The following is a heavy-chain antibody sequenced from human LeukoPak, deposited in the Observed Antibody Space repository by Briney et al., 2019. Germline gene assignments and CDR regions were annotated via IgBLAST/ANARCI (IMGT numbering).Heavy chain of an antibody. CDR3: ARLDEGFYYDGGGFLY. Sequence: GASLKISCSGSGYTFTNYNIAWVRQMPGKGLEFMGIIYPGDSHVTYSPSFQGQVTISADKPVSTTYLQWSSLKASDTAIYYCARLDEGFYYDGGGFLYWGQGTLLAVSS. J-gene: IGHJ4*02. CDR1: GYTFTNYN. D-gene: IGHD3-22*01. CDR2: IYPGDSHV. V-gene: IGHV5-51*04.